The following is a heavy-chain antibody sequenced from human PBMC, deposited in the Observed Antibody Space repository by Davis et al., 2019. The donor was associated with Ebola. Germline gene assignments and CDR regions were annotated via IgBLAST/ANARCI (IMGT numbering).Heavy chain of an antibody. V-gene: IGHV1-69*13. Sequence: AASVKVSCKSSGGSFSSYAISWVRQAPGQGLEWMGGIIPMFATASYAQKFQGRVTITADESTSTAYMELSSLRSEDTAVYYCARGWLEPYWGQGTLVTVSS. CDR1: GGSFSSYA. J-gene: IGHJ4*02. CDR2: IIPMFATA. D-gene: IGHD3-22*01. CDR3: ARGWLEPY.